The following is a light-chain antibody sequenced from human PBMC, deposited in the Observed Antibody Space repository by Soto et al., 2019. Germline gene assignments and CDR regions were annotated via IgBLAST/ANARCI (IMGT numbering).Light chain of an antibody. Sequence: QSALTQPASVSGSPGQSITISCTGTSSDVGSYNLVSWYQRHPGKAPKLMIYEDNRRPSGVSNRFSGSKSGNTASLTISGLQAEDEADYYCCSYAGSITYVVFGGGTKVTVL. CDR3: CSYAGSITYVV. CDR1: SSDVGSYNL. J-gene: IGLJ2*01. CDR2: EDN. V-gene: IGLV2-23*01.